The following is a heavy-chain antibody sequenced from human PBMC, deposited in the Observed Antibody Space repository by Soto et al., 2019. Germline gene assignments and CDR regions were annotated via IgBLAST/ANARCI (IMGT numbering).Heavy chain of an antibody. CDR3: ARATRSGSPHFDH. CDR2: INPSGDST. Sequence: GPSVKVSCKGAGYTFSNYYMHWVRQAPGQGLEWMGIINPSGDSTSYAQEFQGRVTMTRETSTSTLYMELSSLRSEDTAVYCCARATRSGSPHFDHWGQGTLVTVSS. J-gene: IGHJ4*02. CDR1: GYTFSNYY. V-gene: IGHV1-46*01. D-gene: IGHD5-12*01.